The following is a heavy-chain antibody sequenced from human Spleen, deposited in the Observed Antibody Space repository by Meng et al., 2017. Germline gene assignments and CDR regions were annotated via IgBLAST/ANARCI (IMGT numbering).Heavy chain of an antibody. J-gene: IGHJ4*02. CDR3: AKDSVIAVAGTGYFDY. CDR1: GFTFSSYA. V-gene: IGHV3-23*01. CDR2: ISGSGGST. Sequence: GESLKISCAASGFTFSSYAMSWVRQAPGKGLEWVSAISGSGGSTYYADSVKGRFTISRDNSKNTLYLQMNSLRAEDTAVYYCAKDSVIAVAGTGYFDYWGQGTLVTVSS. D-gene: IGHD6-19*01.